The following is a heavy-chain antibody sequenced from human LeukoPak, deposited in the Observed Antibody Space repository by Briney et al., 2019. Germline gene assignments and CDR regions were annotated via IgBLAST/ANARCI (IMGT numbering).Heavy chain of an antibody. Sequence: SETLSLTCTVSGGSISSGDYYWSWIRQPPGKGLEWIGYIYYSGSTNYNPSLKSRVTISVDTSKNQFSLKLSSVTAADTAVYYCARGGALYYYYGMDVWGQGTTVTVSS. J-gene: IGHJ6*02. V-gene: IGHV4-61*08. D-gene: IGHD1-26*01. CDR1: GGSISSGDYY. CDR3: ARGGALYYYYGMDV. CDR2: IYYSGST.